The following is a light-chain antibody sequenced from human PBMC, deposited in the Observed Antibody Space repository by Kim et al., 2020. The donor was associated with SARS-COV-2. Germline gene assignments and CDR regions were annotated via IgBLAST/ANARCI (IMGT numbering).Light chain of an antibody. J-gene: IGKJ4*01. CDR1: QGISNT. V-gene: IGKV1-13*02. CDR3: QQFNSYPLT. Sequence: AIQLTQSPSSLSASVGDRVTISCRASQGISNTLAWYQQKPGRAPKLLIYDASNLESGVPSRFSGSASGTDFTLTISSLQPEHFATYYCQQFNSYPLTFGGGTKVDIK. CDR2: DAS.